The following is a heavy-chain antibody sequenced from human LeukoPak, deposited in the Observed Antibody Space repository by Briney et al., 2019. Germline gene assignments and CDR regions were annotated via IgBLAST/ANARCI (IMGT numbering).Heavy chain of an antibody. V-gene: IGHV3-48*01. J-gene: IGHJ4*01. Sequence: GGSLRLSCAASGFSFSRDRMNWVRQAPGKGLEWISYISHDSGIKYYADSVRGRFTISRDNAKNSLYLQMHSLRAEDTAVYFCVRDNPRCCGVVPANVDDYXXXXTLVTVSS. CDR2: ISHDSGIK. D-gene: IGHD2-15*01. CDR1: GFSFSRDR. CDR3: VRDNPRCCGVVPANVDDY.